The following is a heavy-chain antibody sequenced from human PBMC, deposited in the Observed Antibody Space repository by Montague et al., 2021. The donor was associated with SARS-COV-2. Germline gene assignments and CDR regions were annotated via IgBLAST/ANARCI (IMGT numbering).Heavy chain of an antibody. CDR3: ARDFDY. CDR2: MYYSGST. Sequence: SETLSLTCTVSGGPISSYYCGWIRQPPGKGLEWTGYMYYSGSTNYNPSLKSRVTLSVDTPKNQFSLKLSSVTAADTAVYYCARDFDYWGQGTPVTVSS. J-gene: IGHJ4*02. CDR1: GGPISSYY. V-gene: IGHV4-59*13.